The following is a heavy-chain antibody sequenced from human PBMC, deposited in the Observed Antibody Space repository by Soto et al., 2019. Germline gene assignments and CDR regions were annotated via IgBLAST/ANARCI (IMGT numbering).Heavy chain of an antibody. Sequence: TSETPSLTCTVSGGYISSGSHYWTWIRQHPGKGLEWIGYIYYSGSTYYNPSLKSRVTISVDTSKNQFSLKLSSVTAADTAVYYCARVLLWFGVRYYFDYWGQGTLVTVSS. V-gene: IGHV4-31*03. CDR2: IYYSGST. CDR1: GGYISSGSHY. CDR3: ARVLLWFGVRYYFDY. J-gene: IGHJ4*02. D-gene: IGHD3-10*01.